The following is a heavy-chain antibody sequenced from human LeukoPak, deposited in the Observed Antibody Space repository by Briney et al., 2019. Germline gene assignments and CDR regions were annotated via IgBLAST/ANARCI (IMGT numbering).Heavy chain of an antibody. J-gene: IGHJ4*02. CDR3: ARQYGRPFDY. V-gene: IGHV5-51*01. CDR1: GYSLSNYW. Sequence: GESLKISCKGSGYSLSNYWIGWVRQMPGKGLEWMGIIYPGDSDTRYSPSFQGQVTISVDESINTAYLQWSSLEASDTAMYYCARQYGRPFDYWGQGTLVTVSS. D-gene: IGHD4-17*01. CDR2: IYPGDSDT.